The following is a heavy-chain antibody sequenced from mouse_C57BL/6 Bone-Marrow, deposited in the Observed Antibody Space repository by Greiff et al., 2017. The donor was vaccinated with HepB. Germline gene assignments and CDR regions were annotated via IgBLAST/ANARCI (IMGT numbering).Heavy chain of an antibody. CDR2: ISDGGSYT. J-gene: IGHJ3*01. CDR1: GFTFSSYA. D-gene: IGHD1-1*02. V-gene: IGHV5-4*01. CDR3: ARDYAWFAY. Sequence: EVKLMESGGGLVKPGGSLKLSCAASGFTFSSYAMSWVRQTPEKRLEWVATISDGGSYTYYPDNVKGRFTISRDNAKNNLYLQKSHLKSEDTAMYYCARDYAWFAYWGQGTLVTVSA.